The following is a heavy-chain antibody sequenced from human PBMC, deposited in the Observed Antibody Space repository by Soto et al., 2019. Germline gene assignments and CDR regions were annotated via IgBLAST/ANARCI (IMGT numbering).Heavy chain of an antibody. Sequence: EVQLVESGGDLVQPGGSLRLSCAASGGTFSGYWMHWVRRVPGKGLVWVSRIYGDGTTTTYADSVQGRFTISRDTGKNTVYLQMNSLRVDVTGVYFCGRSCCGGQNWFDPWGQGTLVTVSS. J-gene: IGHJ5*02. CDR1: GGTFSGYW. CDR3: GRSCCGGQNWFDP. V-gene: IGHV3-74*01. D-gene: IGHD2-15*01. CDR2: IYGDGTTT.